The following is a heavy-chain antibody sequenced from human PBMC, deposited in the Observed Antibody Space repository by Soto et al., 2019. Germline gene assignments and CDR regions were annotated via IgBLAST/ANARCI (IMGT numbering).Heavy chain of an antibody. D-gene: IGHD3-3*01. J-gene: IGHJ4*02. CDR2: IVGGSGST. V-gene: IGHV1-58*01. Sequence: QMQLVQSGPEVKKPGTSVKVYCKASGFTLTSADVQWVRQTRGQRLEWIGWIVGGSGSTNYAQQFQGRLAITRDMSTSTVYMELSSLRSEDTAVYYCAADWSNRPFDFWGQGTLVTVSS. CDR3: AADWSNRPFDF. CDR1: GFTLTSAD.